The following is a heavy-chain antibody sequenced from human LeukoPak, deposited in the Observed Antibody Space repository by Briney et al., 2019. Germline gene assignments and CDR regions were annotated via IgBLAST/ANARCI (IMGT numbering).Heavy chain of an antibody. Sequence: GGSLRLSCAASGFTFSSSGISWVRQAPGKGLEWVSGISDSGGGTYYADSVKGRFTISRDNSKNTLYLQMNSLRAEDTAVYYCAKGGAVSSKSITLIRGTRKYYYYMDVWGKGTTVTISS. D-gene: IGHD3-10*01. CDR2: ISDSGGGT. CDR3: AKGGAVSSKSITLIRGTRKYYYYMDV. CDR1: GFTFSSSG. V-gene: IGHV3-23*01. J-gene: IGHJ6*03.